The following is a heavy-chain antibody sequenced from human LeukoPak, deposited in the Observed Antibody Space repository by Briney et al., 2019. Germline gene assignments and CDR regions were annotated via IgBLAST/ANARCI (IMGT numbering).Heavy chain of an antibody. Sequence: ASVKVSCKASGYTFTSYGISWVRQAPGQGLEWMGWISAYNGNTNYAQKPQGRVTMTTDTSTSTAYMELRSLRSDDTAVYYCARDSVFDCSSTSCYNPRFDPWGQGTLVTVSS. CDR3: ARDSVFDCSSTSCYNPRFDP. J-gene: IGHJ5*02. CDR1: GYTFTSYG. D-gene: IGHD2-2*01. CDR2: ISAYNGNT. V-gene: IGHV1-18*01.